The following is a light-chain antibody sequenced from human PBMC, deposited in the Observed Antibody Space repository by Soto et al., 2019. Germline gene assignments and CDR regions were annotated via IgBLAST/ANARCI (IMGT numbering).Light chain of an antibody. Sequence: EIRMKQSPATLSVTQGERATLSCRASQSVSSNLAWYQQKPGQAPRLLIYGASTRATGIPARFSGSGSGTEFTLTISSLQSEDFTVYYCQQYNNWPLTFGGGTKVDIK. CDR2: GAS. CDR3: QQYNNWPLT. V-gene: IGKV3-15*01. J-gene: IGKJ4*01. CDR1: QSVSSN.